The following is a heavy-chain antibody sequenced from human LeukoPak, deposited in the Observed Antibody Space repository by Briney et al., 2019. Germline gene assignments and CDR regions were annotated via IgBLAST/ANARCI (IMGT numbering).Heavy chain of an antibody. J-gene: IGHJ4*02. V-gene: IGHV3-43*01. CDR2: ISWDGGRT. CDR3: AEDDPYDSGGYSFDY. Sequence: PGGSLRLSCAASGFTFGDYSMNWARQASGKGLEWVSLISWDGGRTYYADSVKGRFTISRDNAKNSLYLQMNSLRTEDTALYYCAEDDPYDSGGYSFDYWGQGTLVTVSS. D-gene: IGHD3-22*01. CDR1: GFTFGDYS.